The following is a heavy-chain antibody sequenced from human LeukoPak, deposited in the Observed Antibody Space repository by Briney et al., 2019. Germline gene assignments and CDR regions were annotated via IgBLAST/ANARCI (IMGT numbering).Heavy chain of an antibody. V-gene: IGHV4-34*01. CDR3: ARDDSSGSLGY. Sequence: SETLSLTCAVYGGSFSGYYWSWIRQPPGKGLEWIGEINHSGSTNYNPSLKSRVTISVDTSKNQFSLKLSSVTAADTAVYYCARDDSSGSLGYWGQGTLVTVS. D-gene: IGHD3-22*01. CDR1: GGSFSGYY. J-gene: IGHJ4*02. CDR2: INHSGST.